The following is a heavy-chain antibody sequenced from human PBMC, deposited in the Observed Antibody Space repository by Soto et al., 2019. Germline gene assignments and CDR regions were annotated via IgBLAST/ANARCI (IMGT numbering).Heavy chain of an antibody. CDR2: ISGSGGST. D-gene: IGHD6-6*01. V-gene: IGHV3-23*01. Sequence: EVQLLESGGGLVQPGGSLRLSCAASGFIFSSYAMSWVRQAPGKGLEWVSAISGSGGSTYYADFVKGRFTISRDNSKNTLYLQMNGLRADDTAVYYCAKNEYSSSLIPFDYWGQGILVTVSS. CDR3: AKNEYSSSLIPFDY. CDR1: GFIFSSYA. J-gene: IGHJ4*02.